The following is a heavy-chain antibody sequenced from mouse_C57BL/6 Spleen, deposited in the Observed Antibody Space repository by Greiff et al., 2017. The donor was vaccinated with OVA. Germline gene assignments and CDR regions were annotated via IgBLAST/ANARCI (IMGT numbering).Heavy chain of an antibody. CDR3: ARNAIYDGYYGAGFAY. D-gene: IGHD2-3*01. CDR2: INPNNGGT. J-gene: IGHJ3*01. Sequence: EVQLQQSGPELVKPGASVKISCKASGYTFTDYYMNWVKQSHGKSLEWIGDINPNNGGTSYNQKFKGKATLTVDKSSSTAYMELRSLTSEDSAVYYCARNAIYDGYYGAGFAYWGQGTLVTVSA. CDR1: GYTFTDYY. V-gene: IGHV1-26*01.